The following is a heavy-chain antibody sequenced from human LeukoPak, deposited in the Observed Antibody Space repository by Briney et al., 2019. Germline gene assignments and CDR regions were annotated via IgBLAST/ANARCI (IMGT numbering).Heavy chain of an antibody. CDR2: ISGSSAST. J-gene: IGHJ4*02. Sequence: RGGSLILSCSASGFTFSTYAMNWVRQAPGKGLEWVSVISGSSASTYYADSVKGRFTISRDNSNNTLYVQMNSLRAEDTAVYYCAVGSYYFDYWGQGTLVTVSS. CDR1: GFTFSTYA. CDR3: AVGSYYFDY. V-gene: IGHV3-23*01. D-gene: IGHD3-10*01.